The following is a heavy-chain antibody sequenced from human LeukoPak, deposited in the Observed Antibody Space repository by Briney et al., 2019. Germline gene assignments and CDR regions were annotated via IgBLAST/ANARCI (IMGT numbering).Heavy chain of an antibody. CDR1: GFTFSTYW. CDR2: IKEDGSQK. V-gene: IGHV3-7*01. CDR3: ARDKVSGAWTGSLFDY. Sequence: GGSLRLSCTTSGFTFSTYWMSWVRQAPGKGLEWVAHIKEDGSQKNYGDSVKGRISISRDNAKNSVYLQMNRLTAEDTAVYYCARDKVSGAWTGSLFDYWGQGSLVTVSS. D-gene: IGHD1-1*01. J-gene: IGHJ4*02.